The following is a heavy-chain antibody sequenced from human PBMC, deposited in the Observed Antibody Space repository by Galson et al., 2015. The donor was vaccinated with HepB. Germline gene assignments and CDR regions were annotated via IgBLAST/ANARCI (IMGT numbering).Heavy chain of an antibody. CDR1: GFTFSSYS. CDR3: ARDGHYDSGGRYLYGMDV. CDR2: ISSSSSYI. D-gene: IGHD3-22*01. Sequence: LRLSCAASGFTFSSYSMNWVRQAPGKGLEWVSSISSSSSYIYYADSVKGRFTISRDNAKNSLYLQMNSLRAEDAAVYYCARDGHYDSGGRYLYGMDVWGQGTTVTVSS. J-gene: IGHJ6*02. V-gene: IGHV3-21*01.